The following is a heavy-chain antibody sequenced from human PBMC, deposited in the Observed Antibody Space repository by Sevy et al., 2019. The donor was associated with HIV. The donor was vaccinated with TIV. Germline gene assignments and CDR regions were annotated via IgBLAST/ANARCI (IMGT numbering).Heavy chain of an antibody. CDR2: ISSSSSTI. Sequence: GGSLRLSCAASGFTFSSYSMNWVRQAPGKGLEWVSYISSSSSTIYYADSVKGRFTISRDNAKNSLYLQMNSLRDEDTAVYYCARERGTGLWERYSGSYYSTRYGMDVWGQGTTVTVSS. CDR1: GFTFSSYS. D-gene: IGHD1-26*01. CDR3: ARERGTGLWERYSGSYYSTRYGMDV. J-gene: IGHJ6*02. V-gene: IGHV3-48*02.